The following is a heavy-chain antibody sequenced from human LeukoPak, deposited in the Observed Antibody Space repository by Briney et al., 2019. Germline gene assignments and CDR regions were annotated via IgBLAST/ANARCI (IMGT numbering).Heavy chain of an antibody. Sequence: PSQTLSLTCTVSGGSISSGDYYWSWIRQPPGKGLEWIGYIYNNGRTYYNPSLKSRVTISVDTSKNLFSLKVSSVTAADAAVYYCARTRYSSGWFFDYWGQGILVTVSS. CDR2: IYNNGRT. CDR3: ARTRYSSGWFFDY. V-gene: IGHV4-30-4*01. D-gene: IGHD6-19*01. CDR1: GGSISSGDYY. J-gene: IGHJ4*02.